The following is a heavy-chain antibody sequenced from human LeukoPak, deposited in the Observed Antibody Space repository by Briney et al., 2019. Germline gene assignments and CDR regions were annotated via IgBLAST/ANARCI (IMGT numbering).Heavy chain of an antibody. Sequence: SETLSLTCIVSGGSISSTSYYWGWIRQPPGKGLEWIGSMYYSGSTYYNASLKSRGTISVDTSKNQFSLKLNSVTAADTAVYFCARQVVAVAGTGYFDYWGQGTLVTVSS. D-gene: IGHD6-19*01. CDR2: MYYSGST. CDR1: GGSISSTSYY. J-gene: IGHJ4*02. V-gene: IGHV4-39*01. CDR3: ARQVVAVAGTGYFDY.